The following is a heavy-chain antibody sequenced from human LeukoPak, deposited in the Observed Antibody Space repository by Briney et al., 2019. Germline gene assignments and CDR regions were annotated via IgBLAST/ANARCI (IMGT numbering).Heavy chain of an antibody. Sequence: ASVKVSCXASGYTFTGYYMHWVRLAPGQGLEWMGWINPNSGGTNYAQKFQGRVTMTRDTSISTAYMELSRLRSDDTAVYYCARVSSIVGATTFDYWGQGTLVTVSS. CDR1: GYTFTGYY. CDR2: INPNSGGT. V-gene: IGHV1-2*02. D-gene: IGHD1-26*01. CDR3: ARVSSIVGATTFDY. J-gene: IGHJ4*02.